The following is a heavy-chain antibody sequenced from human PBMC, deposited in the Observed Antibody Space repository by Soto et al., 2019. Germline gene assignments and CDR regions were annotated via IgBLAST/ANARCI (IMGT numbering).Heavy chain of an antibody. D-gene: IGHD4-17*01. CDR3: ARLDRDYAVFDY. V-gene: IGHV1-3*01. J-gene: IGHJ4*02. CDR2: INAGNGNT. Sequence: ASVKVSCKASGYTFTNYAMHWVRQAPGQRLEWMGWINAGNGNTKYSQKFQGRVTITRDTSTSTAYMELRSLTSDDTAVYYCARLDRDYAVFDYWGQGTLVTVSS. CDR1: GYTFTNYA.